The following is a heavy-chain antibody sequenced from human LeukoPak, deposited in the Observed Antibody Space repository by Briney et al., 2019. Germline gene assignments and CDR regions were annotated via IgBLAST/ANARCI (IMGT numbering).Heavy chain of an antibody. CDR3: ARDFSPVKPFDY. CDR1: GFTFSSYS. J-gene: IGHJ4*02. Sequence: PGGSLRLSCAASGFTFSSYSMNWVRQAPGKGLEWVSSISSSSSYIYYADSVKGRFTISRDNAKNSLYLQMSSLRAEDTAVYYCARDFSPVKPFDYWGQGTLVTVSS. D-gene: IGHD3-10*01. CDR2: ISSSSSYI. V-gene: IGHV3-21*01.